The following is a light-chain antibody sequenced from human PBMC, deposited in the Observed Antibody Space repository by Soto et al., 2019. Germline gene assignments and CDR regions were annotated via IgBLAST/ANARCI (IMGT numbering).Light chain of an antibody. CDR1: QSVSSN. V-gene: IGKV3-15*01. CDR2: GAF. CDR3: QQYNNWPPWT. J-gene: IGKJ1*01. Sequence: EIVMTQSPATLSVSPGERATLSCRASQSVSSNLAWYQQKPGQAPRLLIYGAFTRATGIPARFSGSGSGTEFTLTISSLQSEDFALYYSQQYNNWPPWTFGQGTKVEIK.